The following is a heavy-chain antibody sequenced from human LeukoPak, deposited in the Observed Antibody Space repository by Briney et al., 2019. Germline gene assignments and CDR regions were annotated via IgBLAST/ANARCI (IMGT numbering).Heavy chain of an antibody. CDR1: GGTFSSYA. Sequence: SVKVSCTASGGTFSSYAFSWVRQAPGQRLEWMGGIIPIVGTTNYAQMFQGRVTITADESTSTAYMELSSLRSEDTAVYYCARGGYYYDSSGYSHLPDYWGQGTLVTVSA. CDR3: ARGGYYYDSSGYSHLPDY. CDR2: IIPIVGTT. D-gene: IGHD3-22*01. V-gene: IGHV1-69*13. J-gene: IGHJ4*02.